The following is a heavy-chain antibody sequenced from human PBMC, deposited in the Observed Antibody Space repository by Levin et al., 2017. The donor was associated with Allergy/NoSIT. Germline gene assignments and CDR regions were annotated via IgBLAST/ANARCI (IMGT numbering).Heavy chain of an antibody. CDR1: GFTFSNCA. V-gene: IGHV3-23*01. CDR2: ISGSGGGI. D-gene: IGHD1-26*01. J-gene: IGHJ1*01. CDR3: AKLPSTAVGPGGAEYFQH. Sequence: GGSLRLSCAASGFTFSNCAMSWVRQAPGKGLEWVSAISGSGGGIYYADSVKGRFTISRDNSKNTLYLQMNSLRAEDTALYYCAKLPSTAVGPGGAEYFQHWGQGTLVTVSS.